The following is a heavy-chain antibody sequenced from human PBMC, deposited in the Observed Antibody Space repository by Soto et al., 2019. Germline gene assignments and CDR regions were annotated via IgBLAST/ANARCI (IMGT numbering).Heavy chain of an antibody. CDR1: GSTLTALS. V-gene: IGHV1-24*01. D-gene: IGHD3-3*01. CDR3: ATEVGDFGVVISRDDAFDI. Sequence: SVKVSCKVSGSTLTALSMHWVRQAPGKGLEWMGGFDPEDGETIYAQKFQGRVTMTEDTSTDTAYMELSSLRSEDTAVYYCATEVGDFGVVISRDDAFDIWGQGTMVTVSS. CDR2: FDPEDGET. J-gene: IGHJ3*02.